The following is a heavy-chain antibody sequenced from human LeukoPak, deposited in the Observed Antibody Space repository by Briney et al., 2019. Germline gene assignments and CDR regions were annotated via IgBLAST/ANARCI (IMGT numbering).Heavy chain of an antibody. CDR2: IYTSGST. Sequence: SETLSLTCTVSGGSISYFYWSWIRQPAGKGLEWIGRIYTSGSTNYNPSLKSRVTMSVDTSKKQPSLKLSSVTAADTAVYYCARVRGSSGSYEYYHYMDVWGKGTTVTISS. CDR3: ARVRGSSGSYEYYHYMDV. V-gene: IGHV4-4*07. J-gene: IGHJ6*03. D-gene: IGHD1-26*01. CDR1: GGSISYFY.